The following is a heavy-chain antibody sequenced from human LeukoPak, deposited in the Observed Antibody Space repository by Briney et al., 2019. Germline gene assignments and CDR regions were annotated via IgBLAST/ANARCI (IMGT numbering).Heavy chain of an antibody. D-gene: IGHD3-22*01. CDR3: ATLRSGYYYDYFDY. J-gene: IGHJ4*02. V-gene: IGHV5-51*01. CDR2: IYPGDSDT. CDR1: GYSFTNYW. Sequence: GESLKISCKGSGYSFTNYWIGWVRPMPGKGLEWMGLIYPGDSDTRYNPSFQGQVIISADKSISTAYLQWSSLKASDTAMYYCATLRSGYYYDYFDYWGQGTLVTVSS.